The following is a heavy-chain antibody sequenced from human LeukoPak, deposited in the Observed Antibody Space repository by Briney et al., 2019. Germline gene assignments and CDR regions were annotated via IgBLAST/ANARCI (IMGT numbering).Heavy chain of an antibody. V-gene: IGHV1-69*04. CDR1: VGTFSSYA. Sequence: SVKVSCKASVGTFSSYAISWVRQAPGQGLEWMGRIIPILGIANYAQKFQGRVTITADKSTSTAYMELSSLRSEDTAVYYCARGLAILTGSFYYYYGMDVWGQGTTVTVSS. J-gene: IGHJ6*02. CDR2: IIPILGIA. CDR3: ARGLAILTGSFYYYYGMDV. D-gene: IGHD3-9*01.